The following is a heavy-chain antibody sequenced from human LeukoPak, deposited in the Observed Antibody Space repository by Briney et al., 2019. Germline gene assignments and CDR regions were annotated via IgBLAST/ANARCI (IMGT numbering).Heavy chain of an antibody. J-gene: IGHJ4*02. V-gene: IGHV4-59*01. CDR2: IYYSGST. Sequence: PSETLSLTCTVSRGSISSYYWSWIRQPPGKGLEWIGYIYYSGSTNYNTSLKSRVTISVDTSKNQFSLKLSSVTAADTAVYYCARVGVADLYYDFWSGYPYYFDYWGQGTLVTVSS. CDR3: ARVGVADLYYDFWSGYPYYFDY. CDR1: RGSISSYY. D-gene: IGHD3-3*01.